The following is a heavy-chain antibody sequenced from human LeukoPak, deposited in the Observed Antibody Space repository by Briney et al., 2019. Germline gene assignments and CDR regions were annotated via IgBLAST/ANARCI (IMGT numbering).Heavy chain of an antibody. D-gene: IGHD3-10*01. Sequence: ASVKVSYKASGYTFTGYYMHWVRQAPGQGLEWMGWINPNSGGTNYAQKFQGRVTMTRDTSISTAYMELSRLRSDDTAVYYCARPRYYGSGSYYNADPRFDYWGQGTLVTVSS. CDR2: INPNSGGT. J-gene: IGHJ4*02. CDR3: ARPRYYGSGSYYNADPRFDY. V-gene: IGHV1-2*02. CDR1: GYTFTGYY.